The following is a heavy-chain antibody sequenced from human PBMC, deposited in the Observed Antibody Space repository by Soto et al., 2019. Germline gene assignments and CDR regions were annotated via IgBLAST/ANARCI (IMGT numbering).Heavy chain of an antibody. CDR3: ARTGDGHHDFLDY. D-gene: IGHD1-1*01. Sequence: VHLEESGGGLVKPGGSLRLSCAASGFTFSSYWLNWVRQAPGRGLEWVANINQDGNEDNLLDSVKGRFTISRDNAKNSLFLQMNSLRVDDTAVYYCARTGDGHHDFLDYWGQGALVSVPS. V-gene: IGHV3-7*01. CDR1: GFTFSSYW. J-gene: IGHJ4*02. CDR2: INQDGNED.